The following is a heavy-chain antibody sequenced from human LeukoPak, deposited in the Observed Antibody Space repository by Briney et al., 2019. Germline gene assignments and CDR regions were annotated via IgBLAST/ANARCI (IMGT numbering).Heavy chain of an antibody. Sequence: GGSLRLSCATSGFTFSIYGMSWVRQAPGKGLEWVSAISDSGGNTYYADSVKGRFTISRDNSKNTLYLQMNSLRAEDTAVYYCAKGEYYGGNTEAFDIWGQGTMVTVSS. CDR2: ISDSGGNT. J-gene: IGHJ3*02. CDR3: AKGEYYGGNTEAFDI. D-gene: IGHD4-23*01. V-gene: IGHV3-23*01. CDR1: GFTFSIYG.